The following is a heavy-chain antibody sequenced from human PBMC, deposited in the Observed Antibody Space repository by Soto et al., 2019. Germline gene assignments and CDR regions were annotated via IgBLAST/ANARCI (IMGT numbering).Heavy chain of an antibody. V-gene: IGHV4-59*01. Sequence: KTSETLSLTCTVSGGSLSSFYWVWIRQTPGKELEWIGQIYHSGSTIYNPSLESRVTILVDSSKNHVSLDLTSLTAADTAVYYCARGWGGPYYFDTWGQGALVTVSS. J-gene: IGHJ5*02. CDR2: IYHSGST. D-gene: IGHD3-9*01. CDR3: ARGWGGPYYFDT. CDR1: GGSLSSFY.